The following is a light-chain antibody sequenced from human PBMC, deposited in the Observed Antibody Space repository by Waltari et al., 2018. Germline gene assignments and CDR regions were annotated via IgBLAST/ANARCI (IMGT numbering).Light chain of an antibody. CDR1: QSFSRT. CDR3: QHYVRLPAT. J-gene: IGKJ1*01. CDR2: GSS. V-gene: IGKV3-20*01. Sequence: DIVLTQSPGTLSLSRGERATLSGRASQSFSRTLAWYQQTPGQSPKLLIYGSSLRATGIPDRFTGSRSVTDFRLTIISLEPEDFAIYFWQHYVRLPATFGQGTKVEIK.